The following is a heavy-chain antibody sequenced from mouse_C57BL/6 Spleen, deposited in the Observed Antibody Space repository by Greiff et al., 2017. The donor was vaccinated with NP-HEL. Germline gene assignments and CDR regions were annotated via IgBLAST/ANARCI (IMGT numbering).Heavy chain of an antibody. Sequence: VKLQQPGAELVMPGASVKLSCKASGYTFTSYWMHWVKQRPGQGLEWIGEIDPSDSYTNYNQKFKGKSTLTVDKSSSTAYMQLSSLTSEDSAVYYCARSYDYDGYYFDYWGQGTTLTVSS. D-gene: IGHD2-4*01. CDR2: IDPSDSYT. V-gene: IGHV1-69*01. CDR1: GYTFTSYW. CDR3: ARSYDYDGYYFDY. J-gene: IGHJ2*01.